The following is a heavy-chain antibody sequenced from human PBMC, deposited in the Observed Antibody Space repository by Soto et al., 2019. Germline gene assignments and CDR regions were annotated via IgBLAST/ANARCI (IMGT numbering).Heavy chain of an antibody. J-gene: IGHJ4*02. CDR1: GFSFSGYW. CDR2: INGDGSST. CDR3: ARGGAYIYGPQYD. V-gene: IGHV3-74*01. D-gene: IGHD5-18*01. Sequence: EVQLVESGGGLVQPGGSLRLSCATSGFSFSGYWIHWVRQAPGKGLVWVSHINGDGSSTNYADSVKGRFTISRDYAKNTLYLQMTRLRVEDTAVYYCARGGAYIYGPQYDWGQGTLVTVSS.